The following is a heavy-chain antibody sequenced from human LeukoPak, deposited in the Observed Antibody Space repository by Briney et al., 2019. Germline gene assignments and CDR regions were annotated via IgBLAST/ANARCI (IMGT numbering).Heavy chain of an antibody. V-gene: IGHV1-69*05. CDR3: ASHYDILTGYYNVDAFDI. CDR1: GGTFSSYA. CDR2: IIPIFGTA. D-gene: IGHD3-9*01. J-gene: IGHJ3*02. Sequence: SVKVSCKASGGTFSSYAISWVRQAPGHGLEWMGRIIPIFGTANYAQKFQGRVTITTDESTSTAYMELSSLRSEDTAVYYCASHYDILTGYYNVDAFDIWGQGTMVTVSS.